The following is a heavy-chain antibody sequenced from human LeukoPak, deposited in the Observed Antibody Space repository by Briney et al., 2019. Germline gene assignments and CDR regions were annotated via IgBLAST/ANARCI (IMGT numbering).Heavy chain of an antibody. CDR2: ITSNGDST. D-gene: IGHD3-10*01. CDR1: GFTFSTYA. CDR3: AEGGYYYGSGSYYPSPLFDY. V-gene: IGHV3-23*01. J-gene: IGHJ4*02. Sequence: GGSPRLSCAASGFTFSTYAMSWVRQAPGKGLEWVSAITSNGDSTYFADSVKGRFTISRDNSKNTLYLQMNSLRAEDTALYYCAEGGYYYGSGSYYPSPLFDYWGQGTLVTVSS.